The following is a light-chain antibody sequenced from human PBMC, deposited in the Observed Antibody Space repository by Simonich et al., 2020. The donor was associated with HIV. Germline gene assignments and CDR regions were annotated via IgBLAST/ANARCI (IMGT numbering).Light chain of an antibody. J-gene: IGKJ2*01. CDR2: DAT. V-gene: IGKV1-33*01. CDR3: QQYDELPYT. Sequence: DIQMTQSPSSLSASVGDRVTITCHASQDIRNYLNWYKQKAGKAPKLLIYDATNLETGVPSRFSGSGSVSDFTFTISSLQPADIATYYCQQYDELPYTFGQGTKLEIK. CDR1: QDIRNY.